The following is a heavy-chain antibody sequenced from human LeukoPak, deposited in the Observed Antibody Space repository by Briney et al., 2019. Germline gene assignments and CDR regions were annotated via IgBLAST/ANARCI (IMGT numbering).Heavy chain of an antibody. J-gene: IGHJ4*02. V-gene: IGHV3-74*01. CDR3: ARGAPIDY. Sequence: GGSLRLSCAASGFTFSNIWMYWVRPGPGKGLVGVCRIYNDETSATYADAVKGRFTISRDNAKNTLYLQMDSLRVDDTAVYYCARGAPIDYGAREPWSPSPQ. CDR1: GFTFSNIW. CDR2: IYNDETSA.